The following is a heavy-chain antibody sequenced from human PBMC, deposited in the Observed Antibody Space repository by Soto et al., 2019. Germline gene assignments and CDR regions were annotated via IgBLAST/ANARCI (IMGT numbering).Heavy chain of an antibody. J-gene: IGHJ4*02. D-gene: IGHD2-15*01. CDR2: IYHSGST. CDR1: GGSISSGGYS. CDR3: ARGGGYDSFDF. Sequence: SETLSLTCAVSGGSISSGGYSWSWIRQPPGKGLEWIGYIYHSGSTYYNPSLKSRVTISVDRSKNQFSLKLISVTAADTAVYYCARGGGYDSFDFWGQGIQVTVSS. V-gene: IGHV4-30-2*01.